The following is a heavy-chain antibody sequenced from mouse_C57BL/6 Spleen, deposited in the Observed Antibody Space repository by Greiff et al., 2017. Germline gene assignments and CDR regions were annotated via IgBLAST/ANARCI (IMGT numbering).Heavy chain of an antibody. Sequence: QVQLKQPGAELVMPGASVKLSCKASGYTFTSYWMHWVKQRPGQGLEWIGEIDPSDSYTNYNQKFKGKSTLTVDKSSSTAYMQLSSLTSEDSAVYYCARSSYYYGSSRSYWYFDVWGTGTTVTVSS. CDR2: IDPSDSYT. CDR3: ARSSYYYGSSRSYWYFDV. CDR1: GYTFTSYW. D-gene: IGHD1-1*01. V-gene: IGHV1-69*01. J-gene: IGHJ1*03.